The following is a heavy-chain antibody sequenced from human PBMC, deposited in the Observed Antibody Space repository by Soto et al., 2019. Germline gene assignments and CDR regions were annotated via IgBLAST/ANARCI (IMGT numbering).Heavy chain of an antibody. CDR2: ISYDGSNT. CDR1: GFTFSSYG. CDR3: ATYYDSGDY. D-gene: IGHD5-12*01. J-gene: IGHJ4*02. V-gene: IGHV3-30*03. Sequence: QVQLVESGGGVVQPGRSLRLSCAASGFTFSSYGMHWVRQAPGKGLEWVAVISYDGSNTYYANCVKGRFTISRDNSKNTLYLQMNSLRAEDTAVYYCATYYDSGDYWGQGTLVTVSS.